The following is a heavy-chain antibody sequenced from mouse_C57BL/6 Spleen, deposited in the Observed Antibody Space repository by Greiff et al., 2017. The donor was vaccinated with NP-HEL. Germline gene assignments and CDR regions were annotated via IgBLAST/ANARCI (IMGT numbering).Heavy chain of an antibody. V-gene: IGHV6-6*01. J-gene: IGHJ2*01. D-gene: IGHD2-4*01. CDR2: IRNKANNHAT. Sequence: EVKLLESGGGLVQPGGSMKLSCAASGFTFSDAWMDWVRQSPEKGLEWVAEIRNKANNHATYYAESVKGRFTISRDDSKSSVYLQMNSLRAEDTGIYYCTRCYDYDGNYFDYWGQGTTLTVSS. CDR1: GFTFSDAW. CDR3: TRCYDYDGNYFDY.